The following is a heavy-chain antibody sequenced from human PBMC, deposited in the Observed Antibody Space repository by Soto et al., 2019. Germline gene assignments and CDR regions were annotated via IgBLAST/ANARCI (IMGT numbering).Heavy chain of an antibody. CDR1: GFTCLSKC. CDR3: DRYSICWHEALDR. V-gene: IGHV3-53*03. D-gene: IGHD6-19*01. CDR2: IYSGGST. J-gene: IGHJ3*01. Sequence: GDALELSCSSPGFTCLSKCVSWVLQSPVKGLEWVSVIYSGGSTYYADSVKGRFTISRDNSKNTLYLQMNSLRAEDTAVYYCDRYSICWHEALDRWGQG.